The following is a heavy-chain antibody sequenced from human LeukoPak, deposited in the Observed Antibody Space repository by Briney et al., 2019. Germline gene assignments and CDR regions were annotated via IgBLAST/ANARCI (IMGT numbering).Heavy chain of an antibody. D-gene: IGHD3-22*01. Sequence: PSEXXSLTCXXSXGXISXYYWXWIRQPPGKGLEWIGYIYTSGSTNYNPSLKSRVTISVDTSKNQFSLKLSSVTAADTAVYYCARLQTYYYDSSGYPEGLDAFDIWGQGTMVTVSS. CDR2: IYTSGST. V-gene: IGHV4-4*09. CDR3: ARLQTYYYDSSGYPEGLDAFDI. J-gene: IGHJ3*02. CDR1: XGXISXYY.